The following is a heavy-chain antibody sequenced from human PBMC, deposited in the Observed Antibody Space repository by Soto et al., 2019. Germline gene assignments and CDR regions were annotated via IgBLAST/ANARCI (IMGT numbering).Heavy chain of an antibody. D-gene: IGHD3-16*02. J-gene: IGHJ4*02. CDR3: ARATNTPYDYVWGSYRYVPRSYFDY. CDR2: IYYSGST. Sequence: SETLSLTCTVSGGSISSGDYYWSWIRQPPGKGLEWIGYIYYSGSTYYNPSLKSRVTISVDTSKNQFSLKLSSVTAADTAVYYCARATNTPYDYVWGSYRYVPRSYFDYWGQGTLVTVSS. V-gene: IGHV4-30-4*01. CDR1: GGSISSGDYY.